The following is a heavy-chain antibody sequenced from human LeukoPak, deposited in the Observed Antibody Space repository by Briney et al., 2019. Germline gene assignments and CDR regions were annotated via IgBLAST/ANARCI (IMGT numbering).Heavy chain of an antibody. D-gene: IGHD6-6*01. CDR1: GGSISSGGYS. CDR3: ARTSSSWSGWFDP. V-gene: IGHV4-30-2*02. Sequence: SETLSLTCAVSGGSISSGGYSWSWIRQPPGKGLEWIGYIYHSGSTNYNPSLKSRVTISVDTSKNQFSLKLSSVTAADTAVYYCARTSSSWSGWFDPWGQGTLVTVSS. J-gene: IGHJ5*02. CDR2: IYHSGST.